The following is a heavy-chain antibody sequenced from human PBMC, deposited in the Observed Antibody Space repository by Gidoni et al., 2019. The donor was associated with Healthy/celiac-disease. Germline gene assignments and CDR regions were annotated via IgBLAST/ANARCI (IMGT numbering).Heavy chain of an antibody. CDR2: ISAYNGNT. V-gene: IGHV1-18*01. CDR3: ARNTIDNYDYVWGSYRRSIGLDAFDI. D-gene: IGHD3-16*02. J-gene: IGHJ3*02. Sequence: QVQLVQSGAEVKKPGASVKVSCKASGYTFTSYGISWVRQAPGQGLEWMGWISAYNGNTNYAQKLQGRVTMTTDTSTSTAYMELRSLRSDDTAVYYCARNTIDNYDYVWGSYRRSIGLDAFDIWGQGTMVTVSS. CDR1: GYTFTSYG.